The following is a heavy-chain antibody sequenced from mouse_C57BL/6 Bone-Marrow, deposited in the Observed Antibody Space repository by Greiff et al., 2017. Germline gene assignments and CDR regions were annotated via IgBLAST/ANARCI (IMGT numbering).Heavy chain of an antibody. Sequence: VKLKESGAELVRPGASVKLSCKASGYTFTDYYINWVKQRPGQGLEWIGRIYPGSGDTNYNEKFKGKATLTAEKSSSTAYMQLSSLTSEDSAVYFCARAYDYEEAMDYWGQGTSVTVSS. CDR1: GYTFTDYY. J-gene: IGHJ4*01. V-gene: IGHV1-76*01. D-gene: IGHD2-4*01. CDR3: ARAYDYEEAMDY. CDR2: IYPGSGDT.